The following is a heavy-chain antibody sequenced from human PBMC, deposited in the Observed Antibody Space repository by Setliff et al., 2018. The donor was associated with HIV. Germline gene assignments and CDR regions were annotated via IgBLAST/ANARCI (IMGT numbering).Heavy chain of an antibody. CDR1: GGSISSYY. V-gene: IGHV4-59*01. D-gene: IGHD3-3*01. Sequence: PSETLSLTCTVSGGSISSYYWSWIRQHPGKGLEWIGYIYYSGSTNYNPSLKSRVTISVDTSKNQFSLKLSSVIAADTAVYYCARIFGDQGYYYGMDVWGQGTTVTVSS. CDR3: ARIFGDQGYYYGMDV. CDR2: IYYSGST. J-gene: IGHJ6*02.